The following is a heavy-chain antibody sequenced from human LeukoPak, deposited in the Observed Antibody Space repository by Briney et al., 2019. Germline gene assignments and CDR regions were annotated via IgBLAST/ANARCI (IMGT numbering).Heavy chain of an antibody. Sequence: SETLSLTCTVSGGSISSSSXXXGXXRXXXXXXXXXIGSIYYSGSTYYNPSLKSRVTISVDTSKNQFSLKLSSVTAADTAVYYCARQDPQSDAFDIWGQGTMVTVSS. CDR3: ARQDPQSDAFDI. CDR1: GGSISSSSXX. CDR2: IYYSGST. V-gene: IGHV4-39*01. J-gene: IGHJ3*02.